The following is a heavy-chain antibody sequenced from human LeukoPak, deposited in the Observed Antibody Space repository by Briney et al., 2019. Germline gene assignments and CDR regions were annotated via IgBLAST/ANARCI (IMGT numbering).Heavy chain of an antibody. CDR3: AKDGGLWVSAHWGDS. J-gene: IGHJ4*02. CDR2: ITTGDGNT. V-gene: IGHV3-23*01. Sequence: PGGSLRLSCTASGFTFSSYTMTWVRQAPGKGLKWVSTITTGDGNTYYAASVKGRFTVSRDDSKNTLYLQMNSLRAEDTAVYYCAKDGGLWVSAHWGDSWGRGTLVTVSS. CDR1: GFTFSSYT. D-gene: IGHD7-27*01.